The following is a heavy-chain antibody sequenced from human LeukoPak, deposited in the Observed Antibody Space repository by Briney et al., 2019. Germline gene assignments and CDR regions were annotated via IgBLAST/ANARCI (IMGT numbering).Heavy chain of an antibody. CDR3: ARDALWNTYYYDSSGYE. V-gene: IGHV3-66*01. D-gene: IGHD3-22*01. CDR2: IYSGGST. J-gene: IGHJ4*02. CDR1: GFTVSSNY. Sequence: GGSLRLSCAASGFTVSSNYMSWVRQAPGKGLERVSVIYSGGSTYYADSVKGRLTISRDNSKNTLYLQMNSLRAEDTAVYYCARDALWNTYYYDSSGYEWGQGTLVTVSS.